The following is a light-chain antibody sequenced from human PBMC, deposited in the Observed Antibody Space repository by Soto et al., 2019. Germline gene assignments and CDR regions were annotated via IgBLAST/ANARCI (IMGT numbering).Light chain of an antibody. J-gene: IGKJ1*01. CDR2: GAS. CDR3: QQYNNWPPGT. Sequence: EIVMTQSPATPSVSPGGRATLSCRASQSVSSNLAWYQQKPGQAPRLLIYGASTRATGIPARFSGSGSGTEFTLTISSLQSEDFAVYYCQQYNNWPPGTFGQGTKVDIK. CDR1: QSVSSN. V-gene: IGKV3-15*01.